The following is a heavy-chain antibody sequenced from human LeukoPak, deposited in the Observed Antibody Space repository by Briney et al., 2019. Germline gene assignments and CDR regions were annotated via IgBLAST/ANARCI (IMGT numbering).Heavy chain of an antibody. CDR1: GYTFTGYY. D-gene: IGHD6-19*01. CDR2: INPNSGGT. V-gene: IGHV1-2*02. CDR3: ARGSFRDWYFYYYYGMDV. J-gene: IGHJ6*02. Sequence: GASVKVSCKASGYTFTGYYMHWVRQAPGQGLEWMGWINPNSGGTNYAQKFQGRVTMTRDTSISTAYMELSRLRSDDTAVYYCARGSFRDWYFYYYYGMDVWGQGTMVTVSS.